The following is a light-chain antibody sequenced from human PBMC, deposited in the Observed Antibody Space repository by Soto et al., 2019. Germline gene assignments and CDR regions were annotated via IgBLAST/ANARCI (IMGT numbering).Light chain of an antibody. CDR3: CSYAGSYTFDVV. J-gene: IGLJ2*01. CDR2: DVS. CDR1: SSDVGGYNY. Sequence: QSVLTQPRSVSGSPGQSVTISCTGTSSDVGGYNYVSWYQQHPGKAPKLMIYDVSKRPSGVPDRFSGSKSGNTASLTISGLQAEDEADYYCCSYAGSYTFDVVFGGGTNLTVL. V-gene: IGLV2-11*01.